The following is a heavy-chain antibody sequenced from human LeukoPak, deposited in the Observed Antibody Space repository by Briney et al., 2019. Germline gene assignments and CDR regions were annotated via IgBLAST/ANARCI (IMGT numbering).Heavy chain of an antibody. Sequence: GGSLRLSCTVSGLTFDTYGMSWVRQAPGKGLEWVSAISASGSNTHYADSVKGRVIISRDSSKNTLYLHMNSLRAEDTAVYYCARDRAVAGSSSRLLDRRYYSYGMDVWGQGTTVTVSS. CDR3: ARDRAVAGSSSRLLDRRYYSYGMDV. CDR2: ISASGSNT. V-gene: IGHV3-23*01. CDR1: GLTFDTYG. J-gene: IGHJ6*02. D-gene: IGHD6-19*01.